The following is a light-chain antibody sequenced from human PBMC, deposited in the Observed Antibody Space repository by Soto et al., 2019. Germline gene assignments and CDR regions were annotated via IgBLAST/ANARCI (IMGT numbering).Light chain of an antibody. CDR1: QSVSSSY. J-gene: IGKJ2*01. V-gene: IGKV3-20*01. CDR3: PQYGNSPPYT. CDR2: GAS. Sequence: EIVLTQSPGTLSLSPGERATLSCRASQSVSSSYLAWYQQKTGQAPRLLIYGASSSATGIPDRFSGSGSGTDFTLTISRLEPEDFAVYYWPQYGNSPPYTFGQGTEMEI.